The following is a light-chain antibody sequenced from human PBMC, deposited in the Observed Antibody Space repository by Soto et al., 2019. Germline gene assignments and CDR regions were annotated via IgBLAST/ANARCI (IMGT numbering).Light chain of an antibody. J-gene: IGLJ1*01. CDR1: SSDVGGYNY. Sequence: QSVLTQPGSVSGSPGHSITISCPGTSSDVGGYNYVSWYQQHPGKAPKLMIYDVSNRPSGVSNRFSGSKSGNTASLTISGLQAEDEADYYCSSYTSSSTLVVFGTGTKVTVL. CDR2: DVS. V-gene: IGLV2-14*01. CDR3: SSYTSSSTLVV.